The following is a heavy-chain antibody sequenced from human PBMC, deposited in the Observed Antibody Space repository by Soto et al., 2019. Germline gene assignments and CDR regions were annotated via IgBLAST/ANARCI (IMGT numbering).Heavy chain of an antibody. CDR3: ASRYYYDSSGYFFEY. D-gene: IGHD3-22*01. Sequence: GASVKVSCKASGGTFSSYAISWVRQAPGQGLEWMGGIIPIFGTANYAQKFQGRVTITADESTSTAYMELSSLRSEDTAVYYCASRYYYDSSGYFFEYWGQGTRVTVSS. CDR1: GGTFSSYA. CDR2: IIPIFGTA. J-gene: IGHJ4*02. V-gene: IGHV1-69*13.